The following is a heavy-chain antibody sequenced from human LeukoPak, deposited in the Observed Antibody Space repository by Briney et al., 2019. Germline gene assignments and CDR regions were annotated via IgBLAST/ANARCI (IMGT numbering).Heavy chain of an antibody. J-gene: IGHJ1*01. CDR2: ISSSGSTI. CDR1: GFTFSDYY. V-gene: IGHV3-11*04. CDR3: ARGGSSSWYGYFQH. Sequence: GGSLRLSCAASGFTFSDYYMSWIRQAPGKGLEWVSYISSSGSTIYYADSVKGRFTISRDNSKNTLYLQMNSLRAEDTAVYYCARGGSSSWYGYFQHWGQGTLVTVSS. D-gene: IGHD6-13*01.